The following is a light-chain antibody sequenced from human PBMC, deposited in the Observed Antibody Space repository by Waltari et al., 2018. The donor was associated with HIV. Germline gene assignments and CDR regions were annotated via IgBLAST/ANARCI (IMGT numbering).Light chain of an antibody. CDR1: QSLLHSTGYTY. CDR2: VAS. J-gene: IGKJ1*01. Sequence: IVMTQSPLSLSVNPGEPASISCRSNQSLLHSTGYTYLDWYVKKPGQSPQLLIFVASRRASGVPDRFSGSASGTDFTLKISRVEAEDVGVYYCMQAVEKWTFGPGTKVEI. CDR3: MQAVEKWT. V-gene: IGKV2-28*01.